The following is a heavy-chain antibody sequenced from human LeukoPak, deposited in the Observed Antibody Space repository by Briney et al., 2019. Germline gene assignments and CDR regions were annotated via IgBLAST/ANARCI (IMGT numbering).Heavy chain of an antibody. D-gene: IGHD3-3*01. J-gene: IGHJ5*02. V-gene: IGHV4-61*02. Sequence: SETLSLTCTVSGGSISSGSYYWSWIRQPAGKGLEWIGRIYTSGSTNYNPSLKSRVTISVGTSKNQFSLKLSSVTAADTAVYYCARGQLRFLEWLSFNWFDPWGQGTLVTVSS. CDR3: ARGQLRFLEWLSFNWFDP. CDR2: IYTSGST. CDR1: GGSISSGSYY.